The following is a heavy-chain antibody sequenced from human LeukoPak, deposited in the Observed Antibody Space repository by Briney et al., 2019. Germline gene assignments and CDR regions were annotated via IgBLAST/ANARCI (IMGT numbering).Heavy chain of an antibody. D-gene: IGHD3-10*01. CDR2: IYSSGSI. CDR3: SRDQGDYGSGTNYNMYYYYMDV. J-gene: IGHJ6*03. Sequence: SETLSLTCTVSGGSISIYYWSWIRQPAGKGLEWIGRIYSSGSINYNPSLKSRVTISVDKSKNQFSLKLSSVTAADTAVYYCSRDQGDYGSGTNYNMYYYYMDVWGKGTTVTVSS. CDR1: GGSISIYY. V-gene: IGHV4-4*07.